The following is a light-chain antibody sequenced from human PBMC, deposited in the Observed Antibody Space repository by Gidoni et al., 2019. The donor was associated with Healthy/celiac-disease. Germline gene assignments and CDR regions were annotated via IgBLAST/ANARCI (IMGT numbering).Light chain of an antibody. CDR2: AAS. CDR3: QQSYSTPPT. J-gene: IGKJ1*01. V-gene: IGKV1-39*01. CDR1: QSISSY. Sequence: DIQMTQSASSLSASVGDRVTITCRASQSISSYLNWYQQKPGKAPKLLIYAASSLQSGVPSRFSGRGSGTDFTLTISILQPEDFATYYCQQSYSTPPTFGQXTKVEIK.